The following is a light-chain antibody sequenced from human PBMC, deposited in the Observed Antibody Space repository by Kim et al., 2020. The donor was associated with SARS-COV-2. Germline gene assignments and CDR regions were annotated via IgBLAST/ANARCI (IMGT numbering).Light chain of an antibody. CDR2: EVT. Sequence: SVTISCSGASSCFGGYGGYTFVSWYQQHPGNAPKLIIYEVTKRPSGVPDRFSGSKSGNTAFLTVSGLQAEDEADYYCTTHANSDYIFGTGTRVTVL. V-gene: IGLV2-8*01. CDR1: SSCFGGYGGYTF. J-gene: IGLJ1*01. CDR3: TTHANSDYI.